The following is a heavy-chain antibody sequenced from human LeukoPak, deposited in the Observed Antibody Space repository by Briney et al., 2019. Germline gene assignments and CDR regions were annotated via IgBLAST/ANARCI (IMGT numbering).Heavy chain of an antibody. CDR1: GFTFSRYW. CDR3: ARDICSGIGCYPRAPIDY. D-gene: IGHD2-15*01. Sequence: GGSLRLSCAASGFTFSRYWMHWVRQAPGEGLVWVSRMNSDGSNTNYADSVKGRFTISRDNAKNTLYLQMNSLRADDTAVYYCARDICSGIGCYPRAPIDYWGQGTLVTVSS. J-gene: IGHJ4*02. CDR2: MNSDGSNT. V-gene: IGHV3-74*01.